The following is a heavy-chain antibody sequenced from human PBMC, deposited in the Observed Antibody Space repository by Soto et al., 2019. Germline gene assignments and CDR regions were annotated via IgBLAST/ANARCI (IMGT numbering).Heavy chain of an antibody. CDR1: GFTFSSYG. J-gene: IGHJ4*02. CDR3: AKDFSSSSGNY. CDR2: ISYDGSNK. Sequence: GGSLRLSCTASGFTFSSYGMHWVRQAPGKGLEWVAVISYDGSNKYYADSVKGRFTISRDNSKNTLYLQMNSLRAEDTAVYYCAKDFSSSSGNYWGQGTLVTVSS. V-gene: IGHV3-30*18. D-gene: IGHD6-6*01.